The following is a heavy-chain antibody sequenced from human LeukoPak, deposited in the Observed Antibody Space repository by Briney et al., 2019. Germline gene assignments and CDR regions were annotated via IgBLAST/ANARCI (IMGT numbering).Heavy chain of an antibody. J-gene: IGHJ4*02. CDR1: GGSISSYY. Sequence: SETLSLTCAVSGGSISSYYWSWIRQPPGKGLEWIGEINHSGSTNYNPSLKSRVTISVDTSKNQFSLKLSSVTAADTAVYYCATGYSSSTIDYWGQGTLVTVSS. V-gene: IGHV4-34*01. CDR2: INHSGST. CDR3: ATGYSSSTIDY. D-gene: IGHD6-6*01.